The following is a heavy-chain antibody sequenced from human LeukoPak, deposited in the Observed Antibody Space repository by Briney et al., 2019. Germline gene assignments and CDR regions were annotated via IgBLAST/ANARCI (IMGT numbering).Heavy chain of an antibody. Sequence: PGGSLRLSCAASGFTFSSYSMTWVRQAPGKGLEWVSYISSSSSTIYYADSVKGRFTISRDNAKNSLYLQMNSLGAEDTAVYYCARMVRGVHDAFDIWGQGTMVTVSS. D-gene: IGHD3-10*01. CDR3: ARMVRGVHDAFDI. CDR2: ISSSSSTI. J-gene: IGHJ3*02. CDR1: GFTFSSYS. V-gene: IGHV3-48*01.